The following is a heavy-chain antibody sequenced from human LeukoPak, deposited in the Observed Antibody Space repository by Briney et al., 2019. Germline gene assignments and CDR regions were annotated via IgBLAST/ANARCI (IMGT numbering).Heavy chain of an antibody. CDR1: GFTFSSYG. CDR2: ISYDGSNK. V-gene: IGHV3-30*18. J-gene: IGHJ4*02. D-gene: IGHD5-18*01. CDR3: AKSLGYSYGSLVVDY. Sequence: GRSLRLSCAASGFTFSSYGMHWVRPAPGKGLEWVAVISYDGSNKYYADSVKGRFTISRDNSKNTLYLQMNSLRAEDTAVYYCAKSLGYSYGSLVVDYWGQGTLVTVSS.